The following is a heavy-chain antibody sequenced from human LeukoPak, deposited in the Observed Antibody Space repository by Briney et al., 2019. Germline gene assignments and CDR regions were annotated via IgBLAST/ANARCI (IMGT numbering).Heavy chain of an antibody. CDR1: GYTFTDYN. Sequence: GASVKVSCKTSGYTFTDYNLHWVRQAPGQRLEWMGIIKPSGGDTSYAQTFQGRVFMTRDTSTSTAYMELRSLRSDDTAVYYCARDPGSGVVVRDYWGQGTLVTVSS. CDR3: ARDPGSGVVVRDY. D-gene: IGHD3-22*01. CDR2: IKPSGGDT. V-gene: IGHV1-46*01. J-gene: IGHJ4*02.